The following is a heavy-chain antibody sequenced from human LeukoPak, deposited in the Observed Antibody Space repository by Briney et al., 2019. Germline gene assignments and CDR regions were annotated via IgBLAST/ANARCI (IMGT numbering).Heavy chain of an antibody. V-gene: IGHV6-1*01. CDR1: GDXVSSDSGT. CDR2: TYFRSKWYS. D-gene: IGHD1-26*01. Sequence: SQTLSLTCAVSGDXVSSDSGTWNWIRQSPSGGLEWLGKTYFRSKWYSDYAVSVKSRITITPDTSRNQFSLQLKFVTPEDTAVYYCAGAGVRIVGAAQTLNFDYWGQGTLVTVSS. J-gene: IGHJ4*02. CDR3: AGAGVRIVGAAQTLNFDY.